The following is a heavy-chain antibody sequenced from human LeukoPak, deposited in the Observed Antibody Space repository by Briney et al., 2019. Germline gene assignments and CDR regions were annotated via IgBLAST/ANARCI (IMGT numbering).Heavy chain of an antibody. D-gene: IGHD3-9*01. CDR3: ARLIRYFDWFPFDY. J-gene: IGHJ4*02. V-gene: IGHV4-59*08. CDR2: IYYSGST. CDR1: GGSISSYY. Sequence: SETLSLTCTVSGGSISSYYWSWIRQPPGKGLEWIGYIYYSGSTNYNPSLKSRVTISVDTSKNQFSLKLSSVTAADTAVYYCARLIRYFDWFPFDYWGQGTLLTVSS.